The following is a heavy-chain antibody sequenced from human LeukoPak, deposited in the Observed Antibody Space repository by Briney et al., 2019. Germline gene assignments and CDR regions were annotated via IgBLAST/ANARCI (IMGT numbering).Heavy chain of an antibody. CDR2: ISYSGST. CDR1: GGSISSSGYY. Sequence: SETLSLTCTVSGGSISSSGYYWGWLRQPPGKGLECIGTISYSGSTYYNPSLKSRVTISVDTSNNHFSLRLNFVTAADTAVYYCARWSWNAFDIWGQGTMVTVSS. V-gene: IGHV4-39*02. D-gene: IGHD3-10*01. CDR3: ARWSWNAFDI. J-gene: IGHJ3*02.